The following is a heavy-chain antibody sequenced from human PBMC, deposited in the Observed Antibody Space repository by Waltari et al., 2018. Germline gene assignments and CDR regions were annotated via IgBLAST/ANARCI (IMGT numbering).Heavy chain of an antibody. CDR2: IRSKPNNYAT. Sequence: EVQVVESGGGLVQPGGSLKLSCATSGFTFSGSTIHWVRQTSGKGLEWIGRIRSKPNNYATRYTASVEGRFTISRDDSENTAYLQMSSLMTEDTAVYYCTGSAVTGTDFWGQGTLVTVSS. J-gene: IGHJ4*02. D-gene: IGHD6-13*01. CDR3: TGSAVTGTDF. V-gene: IGHV3-73*01. CDR1: GFTFSGST.